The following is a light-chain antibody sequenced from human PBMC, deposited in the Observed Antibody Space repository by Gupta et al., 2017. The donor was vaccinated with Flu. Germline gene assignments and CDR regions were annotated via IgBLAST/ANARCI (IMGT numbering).Light chain of an antibody. V-gene: IGKV3-20*01. Sequence: EIVLTQSPGTLSLSPGERATLSCRASQSVSSSNLAWYQQKPGQAPRLLIYGASRRATGIPDRFSGSGSGTDFTLTISRLEPEDFAVYYCQKEGSSTWTFGQGTKVEIK. CDR2: GAS. CDR1: QSVSSSN. CDR3: QKEGSSTWT. J-gene: IGKJ1*01.